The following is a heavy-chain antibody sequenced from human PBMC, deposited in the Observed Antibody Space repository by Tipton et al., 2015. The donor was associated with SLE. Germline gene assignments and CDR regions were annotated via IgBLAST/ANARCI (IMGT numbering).Heavy chain of an antibody. V-gene: IGHV3-74*01. Sequence: SLRLSCAASGFIFSNYWMHWVRQAPGAGLMWVSRVNAGGRSTNYADSVKGRFTISRDSAKNKLYRQMNSLRAEDTAVYYCARGPRWYYGMDVWGQGTTVTVSS. CDR1: GFIFSNYW. CDR2: VNAGGRST. J-gene: IGHJ6*02. D-gene: IGHD6-13*01. CDR3: ARGPRWYYGMDV.